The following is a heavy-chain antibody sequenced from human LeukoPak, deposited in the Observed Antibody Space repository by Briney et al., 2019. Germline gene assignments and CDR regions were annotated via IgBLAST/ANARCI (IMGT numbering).Heavy chain of an antibody. Sequence: GGSLRLSCAASGFTFSSYWMSWVRQAPGKGLEWVANIKQDGSEKYYVDSVKGRFTISRDNAKNSLYLQMNSLRAEDTAVYYCASTTIYGSGSFDAFDIWGQGTMVTVSS. V-gene: IGHV3-7*01. CDR1: GFTFSSYW. J-gene: IGHJ3*02. D-gene: IGHD3-10*01. CDR3: ASTTIYGSGSFDAFDI. CDR2: IKQDGSEK.